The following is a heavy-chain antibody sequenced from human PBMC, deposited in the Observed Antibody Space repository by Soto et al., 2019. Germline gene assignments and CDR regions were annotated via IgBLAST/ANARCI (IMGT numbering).Heavy chain of an antibody. Sequence: GGSLRLSCVASGFPFSHNGMHWVRQAPGKGLEWVAVIWHDGSNKYYAESVKGRFTISRDNSKNTLYLQMNSLRVEDTAVYYCARADDIVIDYWGQGALVTVS. CDR1: GFPFSHNG. CDR2: IWHDGSNK. J-gene: IGHJ4*02. V-gene: IGHV3-33*01. D-gene: IGHD2-15*01. CDR3: ARADDIVIDY.